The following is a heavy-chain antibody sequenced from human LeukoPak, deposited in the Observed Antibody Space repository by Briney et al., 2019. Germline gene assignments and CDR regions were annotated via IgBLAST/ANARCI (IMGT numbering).Heavy chain of an antibody. CDR1: GGSISTYY. D-gene: IGHD6-19*01. CDR2: IYYSGST. CDR3: ARGEGYSSGWYLYYFDY. V-gene: IGHV4-59*01. Sequence: SETLSLTCSVSGGSISTYYWSWIRQPPGKGLEGIGYIYYSGSTNYNPSLKSRVTISVDTSKNQFSLKLSSVTTADTAVYYCARGEGYSSGWYLYYFDYWGQGTLVTVSS. J-gene: IGHJ4*02.